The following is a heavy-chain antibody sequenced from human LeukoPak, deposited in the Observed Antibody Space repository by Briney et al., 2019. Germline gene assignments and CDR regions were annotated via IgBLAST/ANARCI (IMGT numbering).Heavy chain of an antibody. Sequence: GSLRLSCAASGFTFSNHAMNWVRQAPGKGLEWVSGINSGGGSTYYTDSVKGRFTISRDNSKNTLSLQMDSLRADDTAVYFCAKDLSYNYNYVDYWGQGTLVTVSS. J-gene: IGHJ4*02. CDR2: INSGGGST. V-gene: IGHV3-23*01. D-gene: IGHD1-20*01. CDR1: GFTFSNHA. CDR3: AKDLSYNYNYVDY.